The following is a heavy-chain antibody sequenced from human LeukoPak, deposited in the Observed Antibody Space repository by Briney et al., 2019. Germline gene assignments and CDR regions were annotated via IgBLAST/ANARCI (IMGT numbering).Heavy chain of an antibody. Sequence: SETLSLTCTVSGGSISSYYWSWIRQPPGKGLEWIGYIYYSGSTYYNPSLKSRVTISVDTSKNQFSLKLSSVTAADTAVYYCARGLSVASRAFDIWGQGTMVTVSS. V-gene: IGHV4-30-4*08. D-gene: IGHD4-23*01. CDR2: IYYSGST. CDR3: ARGLSVASRAFDI. CDR1: GGSISSYY. J-gene: IGHJ3*02.